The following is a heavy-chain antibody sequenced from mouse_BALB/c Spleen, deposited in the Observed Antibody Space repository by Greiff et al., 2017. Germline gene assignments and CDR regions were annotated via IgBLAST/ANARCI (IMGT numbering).Heavy chain of an antibody. CDR1: GYAFTSYN. J-gene: IGHJ3*01. Sequence: VQLKESGPELVKPGASVKVSCKASGYAFTSYNMHWVKQSHGKRLEWIGYIDPYNGGTSYNQKFKGKATLTIDKSSSSSYMNLSSLTSEDSAVYYCASGNDYPWFAYWGQGTLVTVSA. CDR3: ASGNDYPWFAY. V-gene: IGHV1S135*01. D-gene: IGHD2-4*01. CDR2: IDPYNGGT.